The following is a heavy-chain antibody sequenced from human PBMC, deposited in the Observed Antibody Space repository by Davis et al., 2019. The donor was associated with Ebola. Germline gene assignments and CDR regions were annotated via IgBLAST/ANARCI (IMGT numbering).Heavy chain of an antibody. CDR2: LSGSDGST. V-gene: IGHV3-23*01. Sequence: GGSLRLSCAASGFPFSSYSMTWVRQAPGKGLEWVSVLSGSDGSTYYAESVKGRFTMSGDNSKNTVYLQMNSLRAEDTAVYFCAKGLNYYHFYGMDVWGQGTTVTVSS. D-gene: IGHD3-3*02. J-gene: IGHJ6*02. CDR3: AKGLNYYHFYGMDV. CDR1: GFPFSSYS.